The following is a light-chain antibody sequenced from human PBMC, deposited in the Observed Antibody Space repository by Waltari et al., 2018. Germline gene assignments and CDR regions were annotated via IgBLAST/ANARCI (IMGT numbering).Light chain of an antibody. CDR3: QQLNNYPRT. Sequence: DIQLTQSPSFLSASVGDRITITCRASQGISRYLAWYQQKPGTAPKLLIYATSTLDSGVPSRFSGSGSGTEFTLTISSLQPEDFATYYCQQLNNYPRTFGQGTKLEIK. J-gene: IGKJ2*01. V-gene: IGKV1-9*01. CDR1: QGISRY. CDR2: ATS.